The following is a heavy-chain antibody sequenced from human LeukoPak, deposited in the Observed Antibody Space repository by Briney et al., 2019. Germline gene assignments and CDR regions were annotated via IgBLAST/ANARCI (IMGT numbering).Heavy chain of an antibody. D-gene: IGHD6-6*01. CDR3: AREGGDSSSSNWFDP. Sequence: ASVKVSCKASGYTFTGYYMHWVRQAPGQGLEWMGWINPNSGGTNYAQKFQGRVTMTRDTSISTAYMELSRLRSDDTAVYYCAREGGDSSSSNWFDPWGQGTLVTASS. CDR2: INPNSGGT. V-gene: IGHV1-2*02. CDR1: GYTFTGYY. J-gene: IGHJ5*02.